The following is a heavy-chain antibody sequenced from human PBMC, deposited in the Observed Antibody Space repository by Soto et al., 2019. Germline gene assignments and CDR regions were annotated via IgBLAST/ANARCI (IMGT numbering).Heavy chain of an antibody. CDR1: GYSFTSYW. CDR2: IDPSDSYT. D-gene: IGHD2-2*01. J-gene: IGHJ6*02. CDR3: ARDLLLDIVVVPAAGNYMDV. V-gene: IGHV5-10-1*01. Sequence: PGESLKISCKGSGYSFTSYWISWVRQMPGKGLEWMGRIDPSDSYTNYSPSFQGHVTISADKSISTAYLQWSSLKASDTAMYYCARDLLLDIVVVPAAGNYMDVWGQGTTVTV.